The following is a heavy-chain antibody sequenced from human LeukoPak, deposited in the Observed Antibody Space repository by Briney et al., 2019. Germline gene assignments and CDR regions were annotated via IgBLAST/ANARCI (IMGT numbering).Heavy chain of an antibody. V-gene: IGHV4-59*08. CDR2: IYYRGST. CDR3: ARQGGGFWYFDL. D-gene: IGHD6-25*01. J-gene: IGHJ2*01. CDR1: GGSISSYY. Sequence: SETLSLTCTVSGGSISSYYGSWIRQPPGKGLEWLRYIYYRGSTNYNPSLKSRVTISVDTFKNQFSLKLSSVTAADTAVYYCARQGGGFWYFDLWGRGTLVTVSS.